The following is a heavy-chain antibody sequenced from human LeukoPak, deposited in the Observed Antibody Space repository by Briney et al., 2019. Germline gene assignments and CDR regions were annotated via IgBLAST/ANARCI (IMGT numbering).Heavy chain of an antibody. V-gene: IGHV3-7*01. CDR1: GFTFSESW. J-gene: IGHJ6*02. D-gene: IGHD1-1*01. CDR3: ATYTNWVAGDV. Sequence: GGSLRLSCAASGFTFSESWMSWVRQAPGQGPEWVAAIKEDGSEKDYVDSVKGRFTISRDNAKNSLYLQMNSLRAEDTAVYYCATYTNWVAGDVWCQGTTVSVSS. CDR2: IKEDGSEK.